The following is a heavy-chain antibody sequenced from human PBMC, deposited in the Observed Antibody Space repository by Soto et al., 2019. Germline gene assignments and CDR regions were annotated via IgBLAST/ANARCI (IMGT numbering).Heavy chain of an antibody. CDR2: INNDGSRT. V-gene: IGHV3-74*01. CDR3: GTNFEY. J-gene: IGHJ4*02. Sequence: EVQVVESGGALVQPGGSLRLSCAAAGFTFSNYWIHWVRQVPGEGLVWVSSINNDGSRTWYADSVRRRIAMSRDNARNLVSLQMNSLRAEDTAVYYCGTNFEYWGQGALVTVSS. D-gene: IGHD2-8*01. CDR1: GFTFSNYW.